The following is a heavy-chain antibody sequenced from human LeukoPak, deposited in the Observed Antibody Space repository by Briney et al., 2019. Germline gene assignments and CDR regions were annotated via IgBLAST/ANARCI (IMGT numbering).Heavy chain of an antibody. CDR3: ARAGCRDSSWCPDY. CDR2: ISGYNGNT. J-gene: IGHJ4*02. CDR1: GYTFTDYY. V-gene: IGHV1-18*04. D-gene: IGHD6-13*01. Sequence: ASVKVSCKASGYTFTDYYMHWVRQAPGQGLEWMGWISGYNGNTDYAQKLQGRVTMTTDTSTSTAYMELRSLRSDDTAFYYCARAGCRDSSWCPDYWGQGTLVTVSS.